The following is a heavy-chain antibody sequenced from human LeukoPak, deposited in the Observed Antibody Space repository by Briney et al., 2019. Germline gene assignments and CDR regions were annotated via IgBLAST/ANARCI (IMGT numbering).Heavy chain of an antibody. Sequence: GGSLRLSCAASGFTVSSNYMSWVRQAPGKGLEWVSVIYSGGSTYYADSVKGRFTISRDDSKNTLYLQMNSLRAEDTAVYYCASSPRRYDLHYYYMDVWGKGTTVTISS. V-gene: IGHV3-66*01. D-gene: IGHD5-12*01. J-gene: IGHJ6*03. CDR1: GFTVSSNY. CDR3: ASSPRRYDLHYYYMDV. CDR2: IYSGGST.